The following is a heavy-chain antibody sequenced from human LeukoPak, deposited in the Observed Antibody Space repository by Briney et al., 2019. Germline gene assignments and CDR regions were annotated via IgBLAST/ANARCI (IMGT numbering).Heavy chain of an antibody. Sequence: ASVTVSCKASGYTFTSYGISWVRQAPGQGLEWMGWISAYNGNTNYAQKLQGRVTMTTDTSTSTAYMELRSLRSDDTAVYYCARDPALGYCSGGSCRPLDYWGQGTLVTVSS. D-gene: IGHD2-15*01. CDR2: ISAYNGNT. V-gene: IGHV1-18*01. J-gene: IGHJ4*02. CDR3: ARDPALGYCSGGSCRPLDY. CDR1: GYTFTSYG.